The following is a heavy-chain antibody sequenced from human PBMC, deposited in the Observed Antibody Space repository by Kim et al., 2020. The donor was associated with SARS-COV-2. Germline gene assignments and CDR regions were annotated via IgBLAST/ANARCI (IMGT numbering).Heavy chain of an antibody. CDR2: ISSSSSTI. Sequence: GGSLRLSCAASGFTFSSYSMNWVRQAPGKGLEWVSYISSSSSTIYYADSVKGRFTISRDNAKNSLYLQMNSLRAEDTAVYYCKSEYQLLQKEPYYYYYYGMDVWGQGTTVTVSS. J-gene: IGHJ6*02. V-gene: IGHV3-48*04. CDR3: KSEYQLLQKEPYYYYYYGMDV. CDR1: GFTFSSYS. D-gene: IGHD2-2*01.